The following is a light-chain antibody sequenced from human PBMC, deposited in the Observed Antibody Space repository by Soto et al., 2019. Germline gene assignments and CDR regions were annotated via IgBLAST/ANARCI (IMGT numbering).Light chain of an antibody. J-gene: IGKJ3*01. CDR1: QGISSY. V-gene: IGKV1-8*01. CDR3: QQYYSYPPSFT. Sequence: AIRMTQSPSSFSASTGDRVTITCRASQGISSYLAWYQQKPGKAPKLLIYAASTLQSGVPSRFSGSGSGTDSTLTISCLQSEDFATYYCQQYYSYPPSFTFGPGTKVDIK. CDR2: AAS.